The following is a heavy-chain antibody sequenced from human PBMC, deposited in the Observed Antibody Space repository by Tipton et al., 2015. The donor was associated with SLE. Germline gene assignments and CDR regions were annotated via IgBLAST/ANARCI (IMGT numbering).Heavy chain of an antibody. Sequence: GSLRLSCVASGFTFSNYAMIWVRQAPGKGLEWVSGIYAGGKINVADSVRGRFSISRDNSKNTLYLQMNSLRAEDTAVYYCAGWVGYCSGGTCFYWGQGTLVTVSS. D-gene: IGHD2-15*01. J-gene: IGHJ4*02. CDR3: AGWVGYCSGGTCFY. CDR1: GFTFSNYA. CDR2: IYAGGKI. V-gene: IGHV3-23*03.